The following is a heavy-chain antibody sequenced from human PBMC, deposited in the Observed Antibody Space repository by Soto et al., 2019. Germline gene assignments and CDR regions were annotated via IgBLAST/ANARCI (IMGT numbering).Heavy chain of an antibody. J-gene: IGHJ6*02. Sequence: GASVKVSCKTSGHTFKSYALHWVRQAPGQRLEWMGWINAGNSNTKYSQNFQDRVTITWDTTASTVYMELTSLRSEDTAVYYCAGAGIKYSLRPPYYYGMAVWGQGTTVTVSS. D-gene: IGHD2-21*01. CDR2: INAGNSNT. CDR1: GHTFKSYA. CDR3: AGAGIKYSLRPPYYYGMAV. V-gene: IGHV1-3*01.